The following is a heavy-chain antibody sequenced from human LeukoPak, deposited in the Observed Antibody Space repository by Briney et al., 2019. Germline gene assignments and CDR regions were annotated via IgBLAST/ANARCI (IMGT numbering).Heavy chain of an antibody. J-gene: IGHJ4*02. V-gene: IGHV3-48*03. CDR3: ARKRIADLGDETSGGSPFDS. CDR2: ITSGACVI. CDR1: GFTLNRYQ. D-gene: IGHD3-16*01. Sequence: PGGSHTVSCVPSGFTLNRYQLKRVRQAPRDGTEWLAGITSGACVIYYADSVKGRFSISRDDAKNSLFLPMSVLTVDDTAVYYCARKRIADLGDETSGGSPFDSWGQGTLVIVSS.